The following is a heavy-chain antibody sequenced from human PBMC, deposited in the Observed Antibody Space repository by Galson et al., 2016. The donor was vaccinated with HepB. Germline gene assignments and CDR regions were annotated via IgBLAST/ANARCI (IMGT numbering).Heavy chain of an antibody. Sequence: SETLSLTCNVSGGSVTTRSYHWGWIRQPPGKGLEWLGNIYYTGNTHYNPSLKSRVTISVDAIKNQFSLMLTSLTAADTAVYYCARQGAVMGDFDFWGQGNLVTVSS. D-gene: IGHD3-3*01. CDR1: GGSVTTRSYH. V-gene: IGHV4-39*01. CDR2: IYYTGNT. J-gene: IGHJ4*02. CDR3: ARQGAVMGDFDF.